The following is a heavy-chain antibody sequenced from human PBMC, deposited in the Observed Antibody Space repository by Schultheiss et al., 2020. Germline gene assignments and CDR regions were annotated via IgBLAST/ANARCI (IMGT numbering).Heavy chain of an antibody. CDR2: IDWDDDK. V-gene: IGHV2-70*01. J-gene: IGHJ6*02. Sequence: SGPTLVKPTPTLTLTCTFSGFSLSTSGVGVGWIRQPPGKALEWLALIDWDDDKYYSTSLKTRLTISKDTSKNQVVLTMTNMDPVDTATYYCARERIVVVPAALGLYYYYYGMDVWGQGTTVTVSS. CDR3: ARERIVVVPAALGLYYYYYGMDV. CDR1: GFSLSTSGVG. D-gene: IGHD2-2*01.